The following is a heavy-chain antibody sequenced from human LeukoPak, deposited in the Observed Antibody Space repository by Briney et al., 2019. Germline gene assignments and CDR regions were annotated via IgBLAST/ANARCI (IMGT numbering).Heavy chain of an antibody. Sequence: ASVKVSCKASGYTFTGYYMHWVRQAPGQGLEWMGRINPNSGGTNYAQKFQGRATMTRDTSISTAYMELSSLRSEDTAVYYCAMATHCSSTSCYYYYGMDVWGQGTTVTVSS. CDR2: INPNSGGT. CDR1: GYTFTGYY. J-gene: IGHJ6*02. V-gene: IGHV1-2*06. D-gene: IGHD2-2*01. CDR3: AMATHCSSTSCYYYYGMDV.